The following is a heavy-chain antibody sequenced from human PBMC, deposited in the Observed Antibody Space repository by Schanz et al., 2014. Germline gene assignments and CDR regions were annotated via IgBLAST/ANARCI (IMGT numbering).Heavy chain of an antibody. CDR1: GYSFSAYY. V-gene: IGHV1-2*05. J-gene: IGHJ4*02. Sequence: QVQLVQSGAELKNPGASVKVSCKASGYSFSAYYMHWVRQAPGHGLEWMGRINPDSAGTNYAHKFQGRVTLTRDRSITTAYMVLTNLRSDDTGVYYCARGLVRFFDYWGQGTVVTVSS. D-gene: IGHD6-19*01. CDR3: ARGLVRFFDY. CDR2: INPDSAGT.